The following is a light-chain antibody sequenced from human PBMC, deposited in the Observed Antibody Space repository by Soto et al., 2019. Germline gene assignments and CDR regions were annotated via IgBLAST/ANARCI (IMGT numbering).Light chain of an antibody. CDR3: QQYNSHSIT. CDR2: DAS. Sequence: DIQMTQSPSTLSASVGDTVTITCRASQSISSWLAWYQQKPGKAPKLLIYDASSLESGVPPRFSGSGYGTEFTLTVGSLQPDDFAIYYCQQYNSHSITFGPGTKVDIK. CDR1: QSISSW. V-gene: IGKV1-5*01. J-gene: IGKJ3*01.